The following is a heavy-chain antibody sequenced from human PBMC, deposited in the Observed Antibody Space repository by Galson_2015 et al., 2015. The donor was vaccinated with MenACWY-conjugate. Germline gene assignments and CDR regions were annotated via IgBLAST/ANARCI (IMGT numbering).Heavy chain of an antibody. V-gene: IGHV4-59*01. J-gene: IGHJ3*02. CDR1: GGSFSGYY. Sequence: ETLSLTCAVYGGSFSGYYWSWIRRPPGRGLEWIGYIYYSGSTNYNPSLKSRVTISVDTSKNQFSLKLSSVTAADTAVYYCARGWGGLRTDAFDIGGQGTMVTVSS. D-gene: IGHD3-16*01. CDR3: ARGWGGLRTDAFDI. CDR2: IYYSGST.